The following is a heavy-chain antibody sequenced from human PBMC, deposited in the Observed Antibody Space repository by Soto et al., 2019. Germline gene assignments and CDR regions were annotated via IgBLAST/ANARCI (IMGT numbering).Heavy chain of an antibody. V-gene: IGHV1-46*01. CDR2: INPSGGST. J-gene: IGHJ6*02. Sequence: GASVKVSCKASGYTFTSYYMHWVRQAPGQGLEWMGIINPSGGSTSYAQKFQGRVTMTRDTSTSTVYMELSSLRSEDTAVYYCARKDYYDSSGYYYYYGMDVWGRGTTVTVSS. CDR1: GYTFTSYY. CDR3: ARKDYYDSSGYYYYYGMDV. D-gene: IGHD3-22*01.